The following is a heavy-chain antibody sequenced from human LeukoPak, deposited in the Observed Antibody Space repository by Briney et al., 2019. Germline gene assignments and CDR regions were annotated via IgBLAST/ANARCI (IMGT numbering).Heavy chain of an antibody. D-gene: IGHD3-3*01. V-gene: IGHV3-23*01. CDR3: AKNVGSGGFWSEQHYYYYMDV. J-gene: IGHJ6*03. Sequence: GGSLRLSCAASGLTFSMYAMSWVRQAPGKGLEWVSGMSGSGGNTYYADSVKGRFTISRDNSKNTLCLQMNSLRAEDTAVYYCAKNVGSGGFWSEQHYYYYMDVWGKGTTVTVSS. CDR1: GLTFSMYA. CDR2: MSGSGGNT.